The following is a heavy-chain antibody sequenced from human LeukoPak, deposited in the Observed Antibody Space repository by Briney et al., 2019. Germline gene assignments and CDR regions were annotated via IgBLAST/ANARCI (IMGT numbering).Heavy chain of an antibody. CDR2: IDPSDSFN. J-gene: IGHJ4*02. V-gene: IGHV5-10-1*01. CDR3: ARWGVKVSFDY. D-gene: IGHD3-16*01. CDR1: GYSFTSYW. Sequence: GESLRISCKGSGYSFTSYWISWVRQMPGKGLEWMGRIDPSDSFNNYRPSLQGHVTISVDKSISTAYLQWSSLKASDTAMYYCARWGVKVSFDYWGQGTLVTASS.